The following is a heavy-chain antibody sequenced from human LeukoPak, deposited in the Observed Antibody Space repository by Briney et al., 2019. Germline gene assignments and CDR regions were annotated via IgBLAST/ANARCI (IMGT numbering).Heavy chain of an antibody. V-gene: IGHV1-18*01. CDR3: ARLLSPPYYYGSGSPQRNYYYYGMDV. D-gene: IGHD3-10*01. J-gene: IGHJ6*02. CDR1: GYTFTSYG. CDR2: ISAYNGNT. Sequence: ASVKVSCKASGYTFTSYGISWVRQAPGQGLEWMGWISAYNGNTNYAQKLQGRVTMTTNTSTSTAYMELRSLRSDDTAVYYCARLLSPPYYYGSGSPQRNYYYYGMDVWDQGTTVTVSS.